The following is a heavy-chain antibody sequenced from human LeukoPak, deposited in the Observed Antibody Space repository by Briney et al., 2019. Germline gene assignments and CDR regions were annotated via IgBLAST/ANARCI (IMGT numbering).Heavy chain of an antibody. D-gene: IGHD3/OR15-3a*01. Sequence: GGSLRLSCAASGFTFSSYVMHWVRQAPGKGLEWVSVISNDGINKYYADSVKGRFTISRDNSKNTLYLQMNSLRAGDTAVYYCAKFWTGSYGRDAFDIWGQGTMVTVSS. J-gene: IGHJ3*02. CDR3: AKFWTGSYGRDAFDI. CDR2: ISNDGINK. CDR1: GFTFSSYV. V-gene: IGHV3-30*04.